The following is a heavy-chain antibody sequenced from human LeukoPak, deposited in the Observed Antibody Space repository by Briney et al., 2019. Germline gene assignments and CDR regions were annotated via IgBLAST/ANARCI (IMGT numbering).Heavy chain of an antibody. CDR1: GFTFSSYS. CDR2: ISSSSMSI. D-gene: IGHD3-10*01. Sequence: PGGSLRLSCAASGFTFSSYSMNWVRQAPGKGLEWVSSISSSSMSIYYADSVKGRFTISRDNAKNSLYLQMNSLRAEDTALYYCAKDISGSGSYYLDYWGQGTLVTVSS. J-gene: IGHJ4*02. V-gene: IGHV3-21*04. CDR3: AKDISGSGSYYLDY.